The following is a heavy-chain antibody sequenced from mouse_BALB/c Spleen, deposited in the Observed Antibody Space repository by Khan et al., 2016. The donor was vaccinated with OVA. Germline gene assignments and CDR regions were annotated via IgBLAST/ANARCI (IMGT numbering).Heavy chain of an antibody. CDR1: GYTFTSYW. J-gene: IGHJ2*01. D-gene: IGHD1-1*01. V-gene: IGHV1S81*02. CDR3: ARNKKIGATYFDY. Sequence: QVQLQQSGAELVKAGASVKMSCKASGYTFTSYWMHWVKQRLGQGLEWFAETNPTNGRTYYNEKFKSKATLTVDKSSSTAYMLLSGPTFEDSAVYYCARNKKIGATYFDYWGQGTTLTVSS. CDR2: TNPTNGRT.